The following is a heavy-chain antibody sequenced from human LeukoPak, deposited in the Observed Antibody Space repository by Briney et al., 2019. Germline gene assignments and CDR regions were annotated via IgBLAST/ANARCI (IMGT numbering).Heavy chain of an antibody. CDR1: GYTFTGYH. CDR2: INPNSGGT. J-gene: IGHJ4*02. CDR3: ARDVSALQSVLFDY. V-gene: IGHV1-2*02. D-gene: IGHD5/OR15-5a*01. Sequence: ASVKVSCKASGYTFTGYHMHWVRQAPGQGLEWMGWINPNSGGTNYAQKFQGRVTMTRDTSISTAYMELSRLRSDDTAVYYCARDVSALQSVLFDYWGQGTLVTVSS.